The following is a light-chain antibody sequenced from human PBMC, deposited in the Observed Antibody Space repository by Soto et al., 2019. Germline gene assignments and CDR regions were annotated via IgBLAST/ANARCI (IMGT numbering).Light chain of an antibody. CDR1: QSIDFW. Sequence: DIRLTQSPSTLSASVGDRVTITCRASQSIDFWLAWYQQKPGKAPKLLIYKASTFESGVPSRFSGSGSVTEFTLTSSSLQPDDFATYYCQQYNSNSFYSFGQGTKLEI. V-gene: IGKV1-5*03. CDR2: KAS. J-gene: IGKJ2*01. CDR3: QQYNSNSFYS.